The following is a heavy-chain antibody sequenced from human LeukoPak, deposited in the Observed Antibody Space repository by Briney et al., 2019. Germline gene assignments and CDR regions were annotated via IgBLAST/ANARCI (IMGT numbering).Heavy chain of an antibody. J-gene: IGHJ4*02. Sequence: QPGGSLRLSCAASGFTFSSYEMNWVRQAPGKGLEWVSYISTSGSTIYYADSVKGRFTISRDNAKNSLYLQMNSLRAEDTAVYYCARVGVVNFDYWGQGTLVTVSS. CDR3: ARVGVVNFDY. V-gene: IGHV3-48*03. D-gene: IGHD3-22*01. CDR2: ISTSGSTI. CDR1: GFTFSSYE.